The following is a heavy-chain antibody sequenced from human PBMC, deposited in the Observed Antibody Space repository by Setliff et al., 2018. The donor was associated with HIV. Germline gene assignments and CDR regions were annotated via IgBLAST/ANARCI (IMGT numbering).Heavy chain of an antibody. V-gene: IGHV3-23*01. CDR3: ARARYCSSTSCPWDAFDI. D-gene: IGHD2-2*01. Sequence: PGGSLRLSCAASGFTFSSYAMSWVRQAPGKGLEWVSGISGSGGSTYYADSVKGRFTISRDNAKNSLYLQMSSLRAEDTAVYYCARARYCSSTSCPWDAFDIWGQGTMVTVSS. J-gene: IGHJ3*02. CDR1: GFTFSSYA. CDR2: ISGSGGST.